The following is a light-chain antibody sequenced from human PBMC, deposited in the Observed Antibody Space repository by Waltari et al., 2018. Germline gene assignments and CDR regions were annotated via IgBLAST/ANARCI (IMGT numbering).Light chain of an antibody. J-gene: IGLJ3*02. V-gene: IGLV1-44*01. Sequence: QSVLTQPPSASGAPGQSVPISCSGSKSNIGSSTLNWYQQLPGTAPKLLISIHNERPSGVPDRFSGSTSGTSASLAISGLQSEDEADYYCAAWDDSLNAWVFGGGTKLTVL. CDR3: AAWDDSLNAWV. CDR1: KSNIGSST. CDR2: IHN.